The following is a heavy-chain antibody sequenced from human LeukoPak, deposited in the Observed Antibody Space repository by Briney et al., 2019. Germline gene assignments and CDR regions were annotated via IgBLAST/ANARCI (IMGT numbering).Heavy chain of an antibody. J-gene: IGHJ6*03. V-gene: IGHV4-59*12. CDR3: ARVLSGVREPYPVYYYYYMDV. CDR2: IYYSGST. CDR1: GGSISSYY. Sequence: SETLSLTCTVSGGSISSYYWSWIRQPPGKGLEWIGYIYYSGSTNYNPSLKSRVTISVDKSKNQFSLKLSSVTAADTAVYYCARVLSGVREPYPVYYYYYMDVWGKGTTVTVSS. D-gene: IGHD3-10*01.